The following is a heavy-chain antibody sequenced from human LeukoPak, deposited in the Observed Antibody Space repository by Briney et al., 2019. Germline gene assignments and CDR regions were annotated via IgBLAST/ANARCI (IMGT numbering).Heavy chain of an antibody. D-gene: IGHD2-15*01. J-gene: IGHJ4*02. V-gene: IGHV4-59*01. CDR1: GGSISSYY. CDR2: IYYSGST. CDR3: ARVGGSCLDY. Sequence: SSETLSLTCTVSGGSISSYYWSWIRQPPGKGLEWIGYIYYSGSTNYNPSLKSRVTISVDTSKNQFSLKLSSATAADTAVYYCARVGGSCLDYWGQGTLVTVSS.